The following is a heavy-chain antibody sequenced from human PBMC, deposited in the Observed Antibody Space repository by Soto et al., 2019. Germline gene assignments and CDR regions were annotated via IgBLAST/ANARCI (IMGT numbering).Heavy chain of an antibody. Sequence: GGSLRLSCAASGFTFSSYGMHWVRQAPGKGLEGVAVIWYDGSNKYYADSVKGRFTISRDNSTNTLYLQMNSLRAEDTAVYYCAKIGYSGASDYWGQGTLVTVSS. CDR1: GFTFSSYG. J-gene: IGHJ4*02. V-gene: IGHV3-30*02. D-gene: IGHD6-25*01. CDR3: AKIGYSGASDY. CDR2: IWYDGSNK.